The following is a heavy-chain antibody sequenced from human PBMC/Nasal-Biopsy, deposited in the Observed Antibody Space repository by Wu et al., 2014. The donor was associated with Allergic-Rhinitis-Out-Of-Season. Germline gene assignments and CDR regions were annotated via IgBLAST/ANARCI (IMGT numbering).Heavy chain of an antibody. V-gene: IGHV4-39*07. Sequence: TLSLTCTVSGGSIRSSSYYWGCIRQPPGKGLEWVGSVYYSGNTYYNPSLKSRVTISVDTSKNQFSLRLTSVTAADTAVYYCVTAYINPSLRLFLWGPGTLVTVSS. CDR3: VTAYINPSLRLFL. CDR2: VYYSGNT. J-gene: IGHJ4*02. D-gene: IGHD1-14*01. CDR1: GGSIRSSSYY.